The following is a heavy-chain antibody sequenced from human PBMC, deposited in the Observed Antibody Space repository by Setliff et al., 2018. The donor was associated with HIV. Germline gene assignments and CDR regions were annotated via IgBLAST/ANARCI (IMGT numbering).Heavy chain of an antibody. Sequence: SETLSLTCAVYGGSFSGYFWSWVRQPPGKGLEWIGEIDHRGGTNYNPSLKSRVTMSVDTSTNQFSLKVNSLTTADTAVYFCARGALLAVFDFDHWGHGTQVT. CDR3: ARGALLAVFDFDH. D-gene: IGHD3-10*01. J-gene: IGHJ4*01. V-gene: IGHV4-34*01. CDR2: IDHRGGT. CDR1: GGSFSGYF.